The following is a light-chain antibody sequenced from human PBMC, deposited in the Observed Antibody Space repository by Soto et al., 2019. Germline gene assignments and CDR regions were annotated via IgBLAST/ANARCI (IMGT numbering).Light chain of an antibody. CDR1: SSDVGSYKL. CDR3: CSYAGTSSPVL. CDR2: EDF. V-gene: IGLV2-23*01. J-gene: IGLJ2*01. Sequence: QSALTHPASVSGSPGQSITISCSETSSDVGSYKLVSWYQQHPGKAPKLMIYEDFKRPAGVSNRFSGSKSGNTASLTISGLQAEDEADYYCCSYAGTSSPVLFGGGTKLTVL.